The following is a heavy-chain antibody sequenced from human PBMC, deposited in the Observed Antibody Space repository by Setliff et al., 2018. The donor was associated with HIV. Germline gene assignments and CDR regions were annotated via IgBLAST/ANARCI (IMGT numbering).Heavy chain of an antibody. J-gene: IGHJ4*02. CDR1: GGTFSSYA. CDR3: ARDTSSSY. Sequence: ASVKVSCKASGGTFSSYAISWVRQAPGHGFQWMGWISPKYGGTNYAQNFQGRVTMTRDTSISTAYMELSSLGSDDTAVYFCARDTSSSYWGQGTPVTVS. D-gene: IGHD2-2*01. CDR2: ISPKYGGT. V-gene: IGHV1-2*02.